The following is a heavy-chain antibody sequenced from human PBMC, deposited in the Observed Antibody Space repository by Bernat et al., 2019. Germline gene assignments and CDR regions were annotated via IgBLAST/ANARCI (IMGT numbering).Heavy chain of an antibody. CDR3: TTRSNRDGLEY. Sequence: EVQLVESGGGLVKPGGSLRLSCSASLFTFNNSFIIFFLHSPFNFLYFFFLIKIKTYFGTTDYSSPVKGRFTISRDDSRNTLYLQMNSLKTEDTAMYYCTTRSNRDGLEYWGKGNL. J-gene: IGHJ4*02. D-gene: IGHD5-24*01. CDR1: LFTFNNSF. CDR2: IKIKTYFGTT. V-gene: IGHV3-15*01.